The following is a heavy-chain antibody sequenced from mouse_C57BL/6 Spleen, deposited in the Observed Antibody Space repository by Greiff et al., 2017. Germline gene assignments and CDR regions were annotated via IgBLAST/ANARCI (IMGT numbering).Heavy chain of an antibody. D-gene: IGHD1-1*01. CDR2: IDPSDSYT. V-gene: IGHV1-69*01. Sequence: VQLQQPGAELVMPGASVKLSCKASGYTFTSYWMHWVKQRPGQGLEWIGEIDPSDSYTNYNQKFKGKSTLTVDKSSSTAYMQRSSLTSEDSAVYYCARSGGLRFAMDYWGQGTSVTVSS. CDR3: ARSGGLRFAMDY. J-gene: IGHJ4*01. CDR1: GYTFTSYW.